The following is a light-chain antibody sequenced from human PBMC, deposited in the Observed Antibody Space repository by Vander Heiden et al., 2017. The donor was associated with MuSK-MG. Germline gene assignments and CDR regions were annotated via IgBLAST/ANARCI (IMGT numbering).Light chain of an antibody. J-gene: IGKJ3*01. CDR1: ENINNY. CDR3: QQSYKTPIFS. V-gene: IGKV1-39*01. CDR2: AAS. Sequence: DIQMTQSPLSLSASVGDRVTLTCRASENINNYLHWYQQRPGKAPKLLIFAASRLESGVPSRFSGSGYGTDFTLTITSRQPEDFAPYYCQQSYKTPIFSFGPGTRLDMK.